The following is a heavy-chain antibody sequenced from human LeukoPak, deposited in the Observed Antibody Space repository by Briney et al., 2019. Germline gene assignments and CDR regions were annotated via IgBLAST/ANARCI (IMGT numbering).Heavy chain of an antibody. V-gene: IGHV5-51*01. CDR3: ARLAAAGTLYFDS. Sequence: VESLKISCKGSGYSFTSYWIVWVRQMPGKGLEWMGIIYPGDSDTRYSPSFQGQVTISADKSISTAYLQWSSLKASDTAMYYCARLAAAGTLYFDSWGQGPLVTVSS. J-gene: IGHJ4*02. D-gene: IGHD6-13*01. CDR2: IYPGDSDT. CDR1: GYSFTSYW.